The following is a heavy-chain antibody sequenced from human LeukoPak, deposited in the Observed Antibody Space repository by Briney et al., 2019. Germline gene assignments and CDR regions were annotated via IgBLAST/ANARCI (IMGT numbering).Heavy chain of an antibody. CDR2: ISAYNGNT. V-gene: IGHV1-18*01. J-gene: IGHJ4*02. CDR1: GYTFTSYG. CDR3: ARDTLTVDYYYDSSGYAY. D-gene: IGHD3-22*01. Sequence: EASVKVSCKASGYTFTSYGISWVRQAPGQGLEWIGWISAYNGNTNYAQKLQGRVTMTTDTSTSTAYMELRSLRSDDTAVYYCARDTLTVDYYYDSSGYAYWGQGTLVTVSS.